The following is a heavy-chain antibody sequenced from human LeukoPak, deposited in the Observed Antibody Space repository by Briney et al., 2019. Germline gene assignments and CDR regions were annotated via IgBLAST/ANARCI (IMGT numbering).Heavy chain of an antibody. V-gene: IGHV3-23*01. CDR3: AKAGIVVVTAILPFDY. CDR1: GFTFSSYA. CDR2: ISGSGGST. J-gene: IGHJ4*02. D-gene: IGHD2-21*02. Sequence: GGSLRLSCAASGFTFSSYAMSWVRQAPGKGLEWVSAISGSGGSTSYADSVKGRFTISRGNCKNTLYLQMNSLGAEDAAVYYCAKAGIVVVTAILPFDYWGQGTLVTVSS.